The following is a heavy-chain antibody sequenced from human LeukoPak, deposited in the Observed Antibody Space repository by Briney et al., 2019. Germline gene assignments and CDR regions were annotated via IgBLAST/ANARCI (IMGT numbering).Heavy chain of an antibody. CDR2: IIPIFGIA. D-gene: IGHD2-21*02. J-gene: IGHJ4*02. CDR1: GGTFSSYA. Sequence: SVRDSCKASGGTFSSYAISWVRQAPGQGLEWMGGIIPIFGIANYAQKFQGRVTIAADESTSTAYMELSSLRSEDTAVYYCARAPQNCGGDFPVDYWGQATMV. V-gene: IGHV1-69*13. CDR3: ARAPQNCGGDFPVDY.